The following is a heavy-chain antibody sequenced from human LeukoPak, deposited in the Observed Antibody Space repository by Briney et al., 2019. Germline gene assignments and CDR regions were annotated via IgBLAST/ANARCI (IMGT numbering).Heavy chain of an antibody. D-gene: IGHD2/OR15-2a*01. Sequence: SETLSLTCTVSGGSISTYYWSWIRQPPGKGLEWIGYIYYSGSTNYNPCLKSRVTISVDTSKNQFSLKLSSVTAADTAVYYCARGATSLSYFDSRGQGTLITVSS. V-gene: IGHV4-59*01. CDR3: ARGATSLSYFDS. CDR2: IYYSGST. CDR1: GGSISTYY. J-gene: IGHJ4*02.